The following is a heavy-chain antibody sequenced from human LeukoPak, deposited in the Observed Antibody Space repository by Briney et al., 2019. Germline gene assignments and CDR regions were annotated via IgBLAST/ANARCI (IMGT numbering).Heavy chain of an antibody. J-gene: IGHJ4*02. V-gene: IGHV3-49*04. CDR2: IRSKAYGGTT. D-gene: IGHD3-3*01. CDR1: GFTFGDYA. CDR3: TRGSRSGPKIYYFDY. Sequence: PGGSLRLSCTASGFTFGDYAMSWVRQAPGKGLEWVGFIRSKAYGGTTEYAASVKGRFTISRDDSKSIAYLQMNSLKTEDTAVYYYTRGSRSGPKIYYFDYWGQGTLVTVSS.